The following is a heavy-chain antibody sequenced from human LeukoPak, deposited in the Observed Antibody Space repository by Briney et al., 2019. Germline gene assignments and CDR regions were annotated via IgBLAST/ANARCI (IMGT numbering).Heavy chain of an antibody. D-gene: IGHD3-22*01. CDR1: GLTFSSYA. J-gene: IGHJ4*02. CDR3: ARGPGTMIVVGYY. V-gene: IGHV3-30-3*01. Sequence: GRSLRLSCAASGLTFSSYAMHWVRQAPGKGLEWVAVISYDGSNKYYADSVKGRFTISRDNSKNTLYLQMNSLRAEDTAVYYCARGPGTMIVVGYYWGQGTLVTVSS. CDR2: ISYDGSNK.